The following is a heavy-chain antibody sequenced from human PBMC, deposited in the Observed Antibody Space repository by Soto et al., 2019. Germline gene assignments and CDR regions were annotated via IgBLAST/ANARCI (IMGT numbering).Heavy chain of an antibody. CDR3: AKWSYLDH. Sequence: PGGSLRLSCTTSGFSFASFAMTWVRQAPGKGLEWVATISGSDGKTYYADSVKGRFSISRDTSRNTLYLQMNSLRADDTAIYYCAKWSYLDHWGQGTRVTVSS. V-gene: IGHV3-23*01. J-gene: IGHJ4*02. CDR2: ISGSDGKT. D-gene: IGHD3-3*01. CDR1: GFSFASFA.